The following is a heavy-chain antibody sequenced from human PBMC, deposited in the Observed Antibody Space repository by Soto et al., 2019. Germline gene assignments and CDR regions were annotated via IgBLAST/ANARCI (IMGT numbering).Heavy chain of an antibody. CDR3: AKDSVTIFGVANYYYYGMDV. CDR1: GFTFSSYG. CDR2: ISYDGSNK. D-gene: IGHD3-3*01. Sequence: QVQLVESGGGVVQPGRSLRLSCAASGFTFSSYGMHWVRQAPGKGLEWVAVISYDGSNKYYADSVKGRFTISRDNSKNALYLQMNSLRAEETAVYYCAKDSVTIFGVANYYYYGMDVWGQGTTVTVSS. J-gene: IGHJ6*02. V-gene: IGHV3-30*18.